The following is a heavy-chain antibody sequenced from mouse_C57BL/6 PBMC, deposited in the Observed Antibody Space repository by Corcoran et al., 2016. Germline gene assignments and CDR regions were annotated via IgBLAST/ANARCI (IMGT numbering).Heavy chain of an antibody. D-gene: IGHD1-1*01. CDR1: GYSITSGYY. Sequence: DVQLQESGPGLVKPSQSLSLTCSVTGYSITSGYYWNWIRQFPGNKLEWMGYISYDGSNNYNPSLKNRISITRDTSKNQFFLKLNSVTTEDTATYYCARCPFSTTVDAMDYWGQGTSVTVSS. J-gene: IGHJ4*01. CDR3: ARCPFSTTVDAMDY. CDR2: ISYDGSN. V-gene: IGHV3-6*01.